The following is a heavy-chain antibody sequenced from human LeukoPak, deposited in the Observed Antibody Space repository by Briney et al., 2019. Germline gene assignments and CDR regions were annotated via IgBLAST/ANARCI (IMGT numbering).Heavy chain of an antibody. CDR2: IKEDGSEE. Sequence: GGSLRLSCAASGFTFRSYWMIWVRQAPGKGLEWVANIKEDGSEEYYVDSVKGRFTISRDNAKNSLYLQMKTVRAEDTALYYCARGVLTGIDYMDVWGKGTTVTVSS. D-gene: IGHD1-20*01. CDR1: GFTFRSYW. CDR3: ARGVLTGIDYMDV. V-gene: IGHV3-7*01. J-gene: IGHJ6*03.